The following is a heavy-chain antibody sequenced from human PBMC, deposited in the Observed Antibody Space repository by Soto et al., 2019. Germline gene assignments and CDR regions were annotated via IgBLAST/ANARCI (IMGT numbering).Heavy chain of an antibody. J-gene: IGHJ4*02. CDR2: IYYSGST. CDR3: ARQTIGYSSSWYARANYFDY. Sequence: QVQLQESGPGLVKPSETLSLTCTVSGGSISSYYWSWIRQPPGKGLEWIGYIYYSGSTNYNPSLKSRVTITVDTSTNPFSLKLSSVTAADSAVYYCARQTIGYSSSWYARANYFDYWGQGTLVTVSS. V-gene: IGHV4-59*08. CDR1: GGSISSYY. D-gene: IGHD6-13*01.